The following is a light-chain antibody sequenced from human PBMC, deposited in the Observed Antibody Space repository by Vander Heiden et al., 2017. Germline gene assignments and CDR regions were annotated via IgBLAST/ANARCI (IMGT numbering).Light chain of an antibody. CDR1: SSDVGGYNY. CDR2: DVS. CDR3: CSYTSSSTLYV. Sequence: QSALTQPAPVSGSSGHSITISCTGSSSDVGGYNYVSWYQRHPGKAPKLMIHDVSDRPSGVSNRFSGSKSGNTASLTISGLQAEDEADYYCCSYTSSSTLYVFGTGTKVTVL. V-gene: IGLV2-14*03. J-gene: IGLJ1*01.